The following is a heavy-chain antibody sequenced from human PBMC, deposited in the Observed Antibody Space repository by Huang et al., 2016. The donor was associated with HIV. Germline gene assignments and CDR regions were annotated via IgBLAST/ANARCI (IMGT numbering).Heavy chain of an antibody. Sequence: QVQLQESGPGLVKPSETLSLTCTVSGGSISTHYLSWIRQPPGKGVEWIGSIDYSGSTNYSPYLKSRVTILLDTSKNQFSLRVNSVTAADTAMYYCARDHHDFWRGYRRMYFFDHWGQGTLVTVSS. CDR2: IDYSGST. D-gene: IGHD3-3*01. CDR1: GGSISTHY. CDR3: ARDHHDFWRGYRRMYFFDH. J-gene: IGHJ4*02. V-gene: IGHV4-59*11.